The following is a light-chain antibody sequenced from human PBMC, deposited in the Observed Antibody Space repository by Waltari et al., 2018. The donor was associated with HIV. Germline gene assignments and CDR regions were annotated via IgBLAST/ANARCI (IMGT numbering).Light chain of an antibody. V-gene: IGLV1-44*01. CDR1: RSDIGTNT. CDR3: AAWDDSLNGGV. J-gene: IGLJ2*01. CDR2: RYN. Sequence: QPPSASGTAGHRVTISCPRSRSDIGTNTVNRDQQLPGTDPKLLICRYNQRPSGGLDPFSCSKSGPSGLLAISGLQSEEEADYYCAAWDDSLNGGVFGGGNKLTGL.